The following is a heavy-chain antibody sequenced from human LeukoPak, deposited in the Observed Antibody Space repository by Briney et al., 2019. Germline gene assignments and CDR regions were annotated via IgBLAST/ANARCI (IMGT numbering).Heavy chain of an antibody. CDR3: ARVRPGYYYMDV. V-gene: IGHV3-74*01. CDR2: INIDGSGT. CDR1: GFTFSSFW. Sequence: GGSLRLSCAASGFTFSSFWMHWVRQAPGKGLVWVSRINIDGSGTTYADSVKGRFTISRDNTKNTLYLQMNSLRVEDTAVYYCARVRPGYYYMDVWGKGTTVTVSS. J-gene: IGHJ6*03. D-gene: IGHD7-27*01.